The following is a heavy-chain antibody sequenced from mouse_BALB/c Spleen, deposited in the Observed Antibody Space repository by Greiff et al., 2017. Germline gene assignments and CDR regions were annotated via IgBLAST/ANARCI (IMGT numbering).Heavy chain of an antibody. V-gene: IGHV2-6-7*01. J-gene: IGHJ4*01. D-gene: IGHD2-3*01. Sequence: VKLVESGPGLVAPSQSLSITCTVSGFSLTGYGVNWVRQHPGKGLEWLGMIWGDGSTDYNSAPKSRLSISKDNSKSQVFLKMNSLQTDDTARYYCARGGIYDCYSTPYAMDYWGQGTSVTVSS. CDR3: ARGGIYDCYSTPYAMDY. CDR1: GFSLTGYG. CDR2: IWGDGST.